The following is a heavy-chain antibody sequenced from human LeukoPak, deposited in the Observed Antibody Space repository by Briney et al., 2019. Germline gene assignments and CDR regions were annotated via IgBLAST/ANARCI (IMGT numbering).Heavy chain of an antibody. CDR3: GREQRGYDWE. D-gene: IGHD5-12*01. V-gene: IGHV3-7*01. J-gene: IGHJ4*02. CDR1: GFTFSTHW. Sequence: PGGSLRLSCAASGFTFSTHWMSWVRQAPGKGLEWVTNINPDGSEQHYVDSVTGRFIISRDNAKSSLFLQMDSLRAEDTAVYYCGREQRGYDWEWGQGTLVTVSS. CDR2: INPDGSEQ.